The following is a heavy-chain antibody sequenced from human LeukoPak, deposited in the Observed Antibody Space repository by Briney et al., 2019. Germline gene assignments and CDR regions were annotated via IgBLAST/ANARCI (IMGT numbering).Heavy chain of an antibody. D-gene: IGHD3-16*02. V-gene: IGHV4-61*02. J-gene: IGHJ4*02. CDR2: IYTSGST. Sequence: SETLSLTCTVSGGSISSGSYYWSWIRQPAGKGLEWIGRIYTSGSTNYNPSLKSRVTISVDTSKNQFSLKLSSVTAADTAVYYCARTKGLSYYFDYWGQGTLVTVSS. CDR1: GGSISSGSYY. CDR3: ARTKGLSYYFDY.